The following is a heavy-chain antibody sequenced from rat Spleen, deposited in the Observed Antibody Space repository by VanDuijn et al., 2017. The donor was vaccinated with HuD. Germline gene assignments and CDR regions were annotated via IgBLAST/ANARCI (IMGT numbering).Heavy chain of an antibody. D-gene: IGHD1-4*01. J-gene: IGHJ4*01. V-gene: IGHV5S13*01. CDR1: GITFSKYG. Sequence: EVQLVESGGGLVQPGRSMKVSCAASGITFSKYGMAWVRQAPTKGLEWVASISTSGGSTYYRDSVKGRFTISRDNGKNTLYLEMDSLGSEDMATYYCTRPDGYTYVMDAWGQGASVTVSS. CDR2: ISTSGGST. CDR3: TRPDGYTYVMDA.